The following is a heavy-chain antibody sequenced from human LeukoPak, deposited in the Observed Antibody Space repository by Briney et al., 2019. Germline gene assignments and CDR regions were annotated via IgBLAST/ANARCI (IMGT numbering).Heavy chain of an antibody. CDR2: ISYDGSNK. J-gene: IGHJ4*02. CDR1: GFTFSSYG. Sequence: GGSLRLSCAASGFTFSSYGMHWVRQAPGKGLEWVAVISYDGSNKYYADSVKGRFTISRDNSKNTLYPQMNSLRAEDTAVYYCAKGHKLSSGYDYYFDYWGQGTLVTVSS. V-gene: IGHV3-30*18. CDR3: AKGHKLSSGYDYYFDY. D-gene: IGHD5-12*01.